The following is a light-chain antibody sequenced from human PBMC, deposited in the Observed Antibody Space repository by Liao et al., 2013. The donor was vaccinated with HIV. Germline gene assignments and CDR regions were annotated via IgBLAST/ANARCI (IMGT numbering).Light chain of an antibody. CDR2: KDT. V-gene: IGLV3-1*01. J-gene: IGLJ2*01. CDR1: KLGNRY. CDR3: QAWDRNTAI. Sequence: SYELTQAPSVSVSPGQTASITCSGDKLGNRYTCWYQQKPGQAPVLVVFKDTKRASGIPERFSGSSSGTTATLTISGAQAEDEADYYCQAWDRNTAIFGGGTKLTVL.